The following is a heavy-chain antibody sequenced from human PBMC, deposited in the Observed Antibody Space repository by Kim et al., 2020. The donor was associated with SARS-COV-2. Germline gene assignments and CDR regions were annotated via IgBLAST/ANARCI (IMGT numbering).Heavy chain of an antibody. J-gene: IGHJ4*02. CDR1: GFTFSSYA. CDR2: ISGSGGST. Sequence: GSLRLSCAASGFTFSSYAMSWVRQAPGKGLEWVSAISGSGGSTYYADSVKGRFTISRDNSKNTLYLQMNRLRAEDTAVYYCAKSDRITMIVVVTLFDYWGQGTLVTVSS. D-gene: IGHD3-22*01. V-gene: IGHV3-23*01. CDR3: AKSDRITMIVVVTLFDY.